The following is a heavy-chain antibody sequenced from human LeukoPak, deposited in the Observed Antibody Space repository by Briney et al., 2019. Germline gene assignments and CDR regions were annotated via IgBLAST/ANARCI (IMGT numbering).Heavy chain of an antibody. CDR2: ISYDGNNK. CDR3: ARLRGNTMVEY. J-gene: IGHJ4*02. D-gene: IGHD3-10*01. CDR1: GFTFSSYG. V-gene: IGHV3-30*03. Sequence: GGSLRLSCAASGFTFSSYGMHWVRQAPGKGLEWVAVISYDGNNKYYADSVKGRFTISRDDSKNTLNLQMNSLRADDTAVYYCARLRGNTMVEYWGQGTLVTVSS.